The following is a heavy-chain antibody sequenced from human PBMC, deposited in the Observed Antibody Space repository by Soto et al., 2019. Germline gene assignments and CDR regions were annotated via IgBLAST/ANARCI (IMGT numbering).Heavy chain of an antibody. Sequence: SVKVSCKASGGTFSSYAISWVRQAPGQGLEWMGGIIPIFGTANYAQKFQGRVTITADESTSTAYMELSSLRSEDTAVYYCAVPPTGLYYDYYGIDSWGNGSTVSVTS. CDR1: GGTFSSYA. CDR3: AVPPTGLYYDYYGIDS. V-gene: IGHV1-69*13. CDR2: IIPIFGTA. D-gene: IGHD3-9*01. J-gene: IGHJ6*04.